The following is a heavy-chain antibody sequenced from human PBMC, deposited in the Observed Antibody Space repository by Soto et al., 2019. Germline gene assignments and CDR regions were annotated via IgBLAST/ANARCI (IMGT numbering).Heavy chain of an antibody. CDR3: ASSGPDNWNDEVGYFDY. CDR2: ISSSSSTI. V-gene: IGHV3-48*01. CDR1: GFTFSSYS. Sequence: EVQLVESGGGLVQPGGSLRLSCAASGFTFSSYSMNWVRQAPGKGLEWVSYISSSSSTIYYADSVKGRFTISRDNAKNSLYLQMNSLRAEDTAVYYCASSGPDNWNDEVGYFDYWGQGTLVTVSS. J-gene: IGHJ4*02. D-gene: IGHD1-20*01.